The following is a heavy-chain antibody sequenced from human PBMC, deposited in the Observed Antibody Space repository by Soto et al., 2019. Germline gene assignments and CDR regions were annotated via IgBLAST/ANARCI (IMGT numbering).Heavy chain of an antibody. D-gene: IGHD3-22*01. CDR3: ARGEGVTMIGFDY. CDR1: GGTFSSYT. Sequence: QVQLVQSGAEVKKPGSSVKISCKASGGTFSSYTISWVLQAPGQGLEWMGRIIPILGIANYAQKFQGRVTITADKSTSTAYMELRSLRSEDTALYYCARGEGVTMIGFDYWGQGTLVTVSS. J-gene: IGHJ4*02. V-gene: IGHV1-69*02. CDR2: IIPILGIA.